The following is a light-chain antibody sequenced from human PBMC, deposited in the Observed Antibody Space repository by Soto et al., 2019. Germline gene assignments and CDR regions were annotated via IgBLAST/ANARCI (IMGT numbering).Light chain of an antibody. J-gene: IGKJ1*01. CDR3: QQNNSWPGT. CDR2: GAS. Sequence: EVVLTLAPATQYVSPGASATLSCMASQTINNNLAWYQQKPGQAPRLLIYGASTRATGIPSRFSGSGFGTEFTLTINSLQSEDFASYYCQQNNSWPGTFGQGTKVDIK. CDR1: QTINNN. V-gene: IGKV3-15*01.